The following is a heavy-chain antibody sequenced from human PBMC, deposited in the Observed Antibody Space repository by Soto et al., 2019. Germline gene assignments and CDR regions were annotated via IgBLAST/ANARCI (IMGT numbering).Heavy chain of an antibody. V-gene: IGHV3-33*01. CDR2: IWYDGSNK. Sequence: QSGGSLRLSCAASGFTFSSYGMHWVRQAPGKGLEWVAVIWYDGSNKYYADSVKGRFTISRDNSKNTLYLQMNSLRAEDTAVYYCARDWGYSYGSPLDYWGQGTLVTVSS. J-gene: IGHJ4*02. D-gene: IGHD5-18*01. CDR1: GFTFSSYG. CDR3: ARDWGYSYGSPLDY.